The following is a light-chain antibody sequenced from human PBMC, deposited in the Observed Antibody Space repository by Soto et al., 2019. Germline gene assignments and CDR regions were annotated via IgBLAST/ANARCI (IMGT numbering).Light chain of an antibody. CDR1: QSISNH. CDR2: AAS. J-gene: IGKJ1*01. V-gene: IGKV1-39*01. CDR3: QQSYSSPPT. Sequence: DIQMTHSPSSLSASVEDRVIITCLASQSISNHLNWYQQKPGKAPKLLIFAASSLQSGVPSRFSGGRSGPDFTLTISSLQPEDFATYYCQQSYSSPPTFGQGTKVDIK.